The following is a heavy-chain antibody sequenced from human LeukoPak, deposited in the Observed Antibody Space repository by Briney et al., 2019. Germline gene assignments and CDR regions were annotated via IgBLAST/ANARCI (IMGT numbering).Heavy chain of an antibody. CDR1: GDSISSGPYY. CDR3: VRHPALRYDFWSGYSIDY. Sequence: KPSETLSLTCTVSGDSISSGPYYWGWIRQPPGKGLEWIGTIYYSGSTHYNPFLKSRVTISIDISNNQFSLRLMSVTAADTAVYYCVRHPALRYDFWSGYSIDYWGQGTLVTVSS. J-gene: IGHJ4*02. CDR2: IYYSGST. D-gene: IGHD3-3*01. V-gene: IGHV4-39*01.